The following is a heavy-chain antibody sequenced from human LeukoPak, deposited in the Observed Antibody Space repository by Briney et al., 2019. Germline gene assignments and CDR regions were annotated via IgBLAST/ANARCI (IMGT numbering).Heavy chain of an antibody. J-gene: IGHJ3*01. D-gene: IGHD2-8*02. CDR2: INPKSGAT. CDR1: GYTFDENH. Sequence: ASVKVSCKASGYTFDENHIHWVRPAPGQGPEWMRWINPKSGATDSAQQFQGRLTMTRDTSIGTASMDLSGLRLDDTGIYYCARAGDESTGHYDSLHFWGQGTMVTVSS. V-gene: IGHV1-2*02. CDR3: ARAGDESTGHYDSLHF.